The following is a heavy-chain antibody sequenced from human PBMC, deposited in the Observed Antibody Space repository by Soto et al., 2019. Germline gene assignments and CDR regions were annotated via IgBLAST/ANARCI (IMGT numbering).Heavy chain of an antibody. V-gene: IGHV3-23*01. J-gene: IGHJ4*02. Sequence: DVQVLESGGGLVQPGGSLRLSCAPSGFIFSVSDMTWVRQAPGKGLEWVSSISIRGDAAYYADSVKGRFTISRDNSKNTLYLQMSNLRAEDTAVYYCAQLVSQALFDHWGRGGRVTVSS. CDR3: AQLVSQALFDH. CDR2: ISIRGDAA. D-gene: IGHD2-15*01. CDR1: GFIFSVSD.